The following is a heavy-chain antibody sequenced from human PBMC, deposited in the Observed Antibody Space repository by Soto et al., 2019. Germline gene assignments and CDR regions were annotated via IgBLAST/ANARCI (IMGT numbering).Heavy chain of an antibody. CDR1: GFTFSSYG. CDR3: AKPIGRFLVPGGFDY. Sequence: GGSLRLSCAASGFTFSSYGMHWVRQAPGKGLEWVAVISYDGSNKYYADSVKGRFTISRDNSKNTLYLQMNSLRAEDTAVYYCAKPIGRFLVPGGFDYWGQGTLVTVSS. V-gene: IGHV3-30*18. CDR2: ISYDGSNK. J-gene: IGHJ4*02. D-gene: IGHD3-3*01.